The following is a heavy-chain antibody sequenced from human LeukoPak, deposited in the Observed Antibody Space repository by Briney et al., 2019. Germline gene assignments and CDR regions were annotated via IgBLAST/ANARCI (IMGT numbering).Heavy chain of an antibody. J-gene: IGHJ6*02. V-gene: IGHV4-31*03. Sequence: PSETLSLTCTVSGGSISSGGYYWSWIRQHPGKGLEWIGYIYYSGSTYYNPSLKSRATISVDTTKNQFSLKLSSVTAADTAVYYCARDRTNYYGSGSYQVYYGMDVWGQGTTVTVSS. CDR1: GGSISSGGYY. CDR3: ARDRTNYYGSGSYQVYYGMDV. D-gene: IGHD3-10*01. CDR2: IYYSGST.